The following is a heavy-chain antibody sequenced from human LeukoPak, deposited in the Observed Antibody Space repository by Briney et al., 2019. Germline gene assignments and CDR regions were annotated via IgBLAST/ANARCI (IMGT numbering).Heavy chain of an antibody. CDR2: IYSGGST. V-gene: IGHV3-53*01. D-gene: IGHD5-12*01. CDR3: AKDQAGYSGYDLDY. CDR1: GFTVSSNY. J-gene: IGHJ4*02. Sequence: PGGSLRLSCAASGFTVSSNYMNWVRQAPGKGLGWVSVIYSGGSTYYADSVKGRFTISRDNSKNTLYLQMNSLRAEDTAVYYCAKDQAGYSGYDLDYWGQGTLVTVSS.